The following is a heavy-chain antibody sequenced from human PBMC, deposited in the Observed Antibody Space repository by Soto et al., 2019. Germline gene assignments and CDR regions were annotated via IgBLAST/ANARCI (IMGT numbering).Heavy chain of an antibody. J-gene: IGHJ5*02. V-gene: IGHV3-23*01. CDR3: AKEMAAAGKGWFDP. Sequence: GGSLRLSCAASGFTFSSYAMSWVRQAPGKGLEWVSAISASGGTYYADSVKGRSTISRDNSKNTLYLQMNSLRAEDTALYYCAKEMAAAGKGWFDPWGQGTLVTVSS. CDR1: GFTFSSYA. CDR2: ISASGGT. D-gene: IGHD6-13*01.